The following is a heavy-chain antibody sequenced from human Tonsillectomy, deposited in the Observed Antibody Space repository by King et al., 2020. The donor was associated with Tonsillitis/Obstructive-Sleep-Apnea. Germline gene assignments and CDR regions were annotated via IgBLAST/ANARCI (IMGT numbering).Heavy chain of an antibody. Sequence: VQLVESGGGLVKPGGSLRLSCAGSGFTFYDAWMSWVRQAPGKGLEWVGRIKSKVDGGTTDYSAPVKGRFTISRDDSKNALFLQMDSLKTEDTAIYYCTTHLYFFETSAYYVIDAFDLWGQGTTVTVSA. V-gene: IGHV3-15*01. CDR1: GFTFYDAW. CDR3: TTHLYFFETSAYYVIDAFDL. D-gene: IGHD3-22*01. CDR2: IKSKVDGGTT. J-gene: IGHJ3*01.